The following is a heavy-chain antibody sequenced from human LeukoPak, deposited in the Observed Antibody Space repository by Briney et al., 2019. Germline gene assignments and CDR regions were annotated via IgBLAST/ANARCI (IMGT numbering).Heavy chain of an antibody. CDR1: GGTFSSYA. Sequence: ASVKVSCKASGGTFSSYAIGWVRPAPGQGLEWMGGIIPIFGTANYAQKFQGRVTITADESTSTAYMELSSLRSEDTAVYYCARGEVVVVAATEVYYYGMDVWGKGTTVTVSS. J-gene: IGHJ6*04. CDR3: ARGEVVVVAATEVYYYGMDV. CDR2: IIPIFGTA. D-gene: IGHD2-15*01. V-gene: IGHV1-69*13.